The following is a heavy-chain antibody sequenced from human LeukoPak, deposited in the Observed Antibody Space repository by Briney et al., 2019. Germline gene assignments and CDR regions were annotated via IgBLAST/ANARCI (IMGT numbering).Heavy chain of an antibody. CDR2: INPNSGGT. CDR3: ARAQSVAARPDY. J-gene: IGHJ4*02. Sequence: ASVKVSCKASGYTFIHYYMHWVRQAPGQGLEWMGCINPNSGGTNYAQKFQGRVTMTRDTSISTAYMELSRLRSDDTAVYYCARAQSVAARPDYWGQGTLVTVSS. V-gene: IGHV1-2*02. CDR1: GYTFIHYY. D-gene: IGHD6-6*01.